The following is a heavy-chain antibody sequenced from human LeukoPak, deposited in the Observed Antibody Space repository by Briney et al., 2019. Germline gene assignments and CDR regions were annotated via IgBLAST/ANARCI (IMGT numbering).Heavy chain of an antibody. Sequence: GGSLRLSCAASGFTFSSYAMSWVRQAPGKGLEWVSAISGSGGSTYCADSVKGRFTISRDNSKNTLYLQMNSLRAEDTAVYYCANEGDFWSGPNPYWGQGTLVTVSS. J-gene: IGHJ4*02. CDR2: ISGSGGST. CDR1: GFTFSSYA. CDR3: ANEGDFWSGPNPY. D-gene: IGHD3-3*01. V-gene: IGHV3-23*01.